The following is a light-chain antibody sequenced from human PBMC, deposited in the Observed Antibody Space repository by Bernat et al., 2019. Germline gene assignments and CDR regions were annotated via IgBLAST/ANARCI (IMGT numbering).Light chain of an antibody. J-gene: IGKJ4*01. Sequence: DIVMTQSPLSLPVTPGEPASISCRSSQSLLHSNGYNYLDWYLQKPGQSPQLLIYLGSNRVSGVPDRFSGSGSGTDFTLKISRVEAEDVGVYYCMQGAHWPLTFGGGTKVEIK. V-gene: IGKV2-28*01. CDR1: QSLLHSNGYNY. CDR3: MQGAHWPLT. CDR2: LGS.